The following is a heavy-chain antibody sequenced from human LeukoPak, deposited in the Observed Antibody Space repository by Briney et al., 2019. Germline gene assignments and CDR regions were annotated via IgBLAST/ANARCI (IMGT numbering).Heavy chain of an antibody. D-gene: IGHD3-22*01. J-gene: IGHJ4*02. CDR1: GYTFTSYD. CDR3: ARRPGNAPFDSYGYYYYFDY. Sequence: EASVKVSCKASGYTFTSYDINWVRQATGQGLEWMGWMNPNSGNTGYAQKFQGRVTMTRNTSISTAYMELSSLRSEDTAVYYCARRPGNAPFDSYGYYYYFDYWGQGTLVTVSS. V-gene: IGHV1-8*01. CDR2: MNPNSGNT.